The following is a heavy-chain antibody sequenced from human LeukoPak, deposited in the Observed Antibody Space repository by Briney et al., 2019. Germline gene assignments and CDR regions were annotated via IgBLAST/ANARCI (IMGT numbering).Heavy chain of an antibody. J-gene: IGHJ4*02. D-gene: IGHD1-26*01. CDR1: GGSVSSGSYY. CDR3: ARAGPVGATRGVLDY. V-gene: IGHV4-61*01. CDR2: IYYSGST. Sequence: SETLSLTCTVSGGSVSSGSYYWSWIRQPPGKGLEWIGYIYYSGSTNYNPSLKSRVTISVDTSKNQFSLKLSSVTAADTAVYYCARAGPVGATRGVLDYWGQGTLVTVSS.